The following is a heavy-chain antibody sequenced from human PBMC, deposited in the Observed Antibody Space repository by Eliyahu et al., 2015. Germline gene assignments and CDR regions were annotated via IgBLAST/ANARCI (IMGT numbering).Heavy chain of an antibody. Sequence: EVQLVESGGGLVQPGXSLRLSCVASGFTXCDEXAMHWVRQAPGKGLEWVSGINWGSRSIDYADSVKGRFTISRDDAKKSLYLQMNSLRPEDTALYYCVRGSRAAQYGWFDPWGQGTLVTVSS. CDR3: VRGSRAAQYGWFDP. V-gene: IGHV3-9*01. CDR1: GFTXCDEXA. D-gene: IGHD6-6*01. CDR2: INWGSRSI. J-gene: IGHJ5*02.